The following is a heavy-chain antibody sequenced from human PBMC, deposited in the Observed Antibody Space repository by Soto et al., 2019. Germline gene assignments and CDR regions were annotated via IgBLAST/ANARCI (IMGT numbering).Heavy chain of an antibody. CDR2: INSDGSST. CDR1: GFTFSSYW. CDR3: ARVTTVSGRDYYYGMDV. V-gene: IGHV3-74*01. D-gene: IGHD1-1*01. J-gene: IGHJ6*02. Sequence: GGSLRLSCAASGFTFSSYWMHWVRQAPGKGLVWVSRINSDGSSTSYADSVKGRFTISRDNAKNTLYLQMNSLRAEDTAVYYCARVTTVSGRDYYYGMDVWGQGTTVTVSS.